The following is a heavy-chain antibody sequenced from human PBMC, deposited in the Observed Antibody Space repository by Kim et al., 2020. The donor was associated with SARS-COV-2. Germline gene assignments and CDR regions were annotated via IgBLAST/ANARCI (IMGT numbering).Heavy chain of an antibody. CDR3: ARALDGYSYGWDDAFDI. CDR1: GFTFSSYW. D-gene: IGHD5-18*01. J-gene: IGHJ3*02. CDR2: IKQDGSEK. Sequence: GGSLRLSCAASGFTFSSYWMSWVRQAPGKGLEWVANIKQDGSEKYYVDSVKGRFTISRDNAKNSLYLQMNSLRAEDTAVYYCARALDGYSYGWDDAFDIWGQGTMVTVSS. V-gene: IGHV3-7*01.